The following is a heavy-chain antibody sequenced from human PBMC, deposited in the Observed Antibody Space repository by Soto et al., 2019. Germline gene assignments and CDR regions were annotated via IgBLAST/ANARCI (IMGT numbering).Heavy chain of an antibody. Sequence: GGSLRLSCAASGFTFSDHYLRWIRQATGKGREWISYMTPRGRTSSYADSVKGRFTISRDNAKNSRYRQRNSLRGDDTAVYYCARDRGLIWGNYGMDVWGQGT. CDR3: ARDRGLIWGNYGMDV. CDR1: GFTFSDHY. D-gene: IGHD3-16*01. CDR2: MTPRGRTS. J-gene: IGHJ6*02. V-gene: IGHV3-11*01.